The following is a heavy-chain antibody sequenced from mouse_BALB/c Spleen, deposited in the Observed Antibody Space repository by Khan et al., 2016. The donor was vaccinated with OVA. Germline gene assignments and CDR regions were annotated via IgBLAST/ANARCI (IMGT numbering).Heavy chain of an antibody. V-gene: IGHV5-6-4*01. J-gene: IGHJ2*01. Sequence: EVELVESGGGLVKPGGSLKLSCAASGFTFSTYTMSWVRQTPEKRLEWVATISSGGSYTFYPDSVKGRFTISRDNAMYTLKLQMTRLKSEDTAMYYCTRDSIIRAGYFDYWGQGTTLTVSS. D-gene: IGHD3-2*02. CDR1: GFTFSTYT. CDR2: ISSGGSYT. CDR3: TRDSIIRAGYFDY.